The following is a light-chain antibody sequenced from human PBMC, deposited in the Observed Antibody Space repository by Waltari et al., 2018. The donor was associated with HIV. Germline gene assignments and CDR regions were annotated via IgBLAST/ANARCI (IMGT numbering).Light chain of an antibody. J-gene: IGKJ2*01. CDR2: KVF. V-gene: IGKV2-30*02. CDR3: MQGSHWPYT. Sequence: DIVMTQSPLSLPVTLGQPAAISCRSSESLVHSDGYTFFNWFRQSPGQPPRRLIYKVFLRDSGVPDRISGSGSATEFTLKISRVEAEDVGIYYCMQGSHWPYTFGQGTKLEI. CDR1: ESLVHSDGYTF.